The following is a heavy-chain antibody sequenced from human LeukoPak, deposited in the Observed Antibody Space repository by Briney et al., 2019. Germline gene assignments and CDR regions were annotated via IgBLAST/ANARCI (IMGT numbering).Heavy chain of an antibody. D-gene: IGHD3-16*01. J-gene: IGHJ4*02. CDR3: VRDYAWAFDF. V-gene: IGHV3-48*02. CDR1: GFTFGSYS. CDR2: ISGPSNTT. Sequence: GGSLRLSCSTSGFTFGSYSMNWVRQAPGRGPEWISYISGPSNTTQYADSVKGRFTISRDNAKNSLFLQVNSLRDDDTAVYYCVRDYAWAFDFWGQGARVTVSS.